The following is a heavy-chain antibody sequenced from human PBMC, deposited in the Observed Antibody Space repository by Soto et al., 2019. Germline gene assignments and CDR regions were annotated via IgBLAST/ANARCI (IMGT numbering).Heavy chain of an antibody. Sequence: PSETLSLTCTVSSGSISNDYYYWSWIRQPPGRGLEWIGYIYYSGRTYYTPSLKSRLFISLDISKDQFSLRLSSVTAADTAVYYCARGGAITDFYFDSWGQGTLVT. CDR1: SGSISNDYYY. CDR2: IYYSGRT. V-gene: IGHV4-30-4*01. CDR3: ARGGAITDFYFDS. J-gene: IGHJ4*02. D-gene: IGHD3-16*01.